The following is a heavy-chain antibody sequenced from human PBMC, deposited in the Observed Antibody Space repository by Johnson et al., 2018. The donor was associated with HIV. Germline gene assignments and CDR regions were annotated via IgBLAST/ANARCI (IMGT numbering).Heavy chain of an antibody. CDR2: IYSGGST. CDR1: GFTVSRNY. V-gene: IGHV3-66*02. CDR3: AKDSSSWTRGAFDI. D-gene: IGHD6-13*01. J-gene: IGHJ3*02. Sequence: VQLVESGGGLVQPGGSLRLSCAASGFTVSRNYMNWVRQAPRKGLEWVSVIYSGGSTYYADSVKGRFTISRDSSKNTLYLQMNSLRAEDTAVYYCAKDSSSWTRGAFDIWGQGTMVTVSS.